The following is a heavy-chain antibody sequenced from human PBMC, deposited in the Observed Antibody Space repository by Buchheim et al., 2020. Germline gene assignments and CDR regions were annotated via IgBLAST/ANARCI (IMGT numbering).Heavy chain of an antibody. J-gene: IGHJ4*02. CDR3: ARDSSYGQFDS. V-gene: IGHV7-4-1*02. CDR1: GYTFAPYS. D-gene: IGHD2-2*01. CDR2: INPIRMDP. Sequence: QVQLVQPGSEVKEPGASVKVSCKGYGYTFAPYSINWVRQAPGRGLEWIGYINPIRMDPTYGQGFRGRFVFSVDTSVSTAYLQISGLKTEDSGVYYCARDSSYGQFDSWGQGTL.